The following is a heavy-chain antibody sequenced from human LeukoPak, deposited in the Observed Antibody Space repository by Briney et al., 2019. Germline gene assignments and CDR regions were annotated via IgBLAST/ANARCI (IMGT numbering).Heavy chain of an antibody. CDR3: AGCIGGRAPGLNWFDP. Sequence: NTSETLSLTCTVSGGSISSSSYYWGWIRQPPGKGLEWIGSNYYSGSTYYNPSLKSRVTISVDTSKNQFSLKLSSVTAADTAVYYCAGCIGGRAPGLNWFDPWGQGTLVTVSS. CDR1: GGSISSSSYY. CDR2: NYYSGST. V-gene: IGHV4-39*07. J-gene: IGHJ5*02. D-gene: IGHD1-26*01.